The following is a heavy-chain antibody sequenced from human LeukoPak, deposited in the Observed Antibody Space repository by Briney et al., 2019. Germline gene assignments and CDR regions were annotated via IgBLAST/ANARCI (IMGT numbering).Heavy chain of an antibody. J-gene: IGHJ6*02. V-gene: IGHV1-18*01. D-gene: IGHD5-18*01. Sequence: ASVKVSCKASGYTFTSYGISWVRQAPGQGLEWMGWISAYNGNTNYAQKLQGRVTMTTDTSTSTAYMELRSLRSDDTAVYYCARGGPDSYGFSASYYYYGMDVWGQGTTVTVSS. CDR1: GYTFTSYG. CDR3: ARGGPDSYGFSASYYYYGMDV. CDR2: ISAYNGNT.